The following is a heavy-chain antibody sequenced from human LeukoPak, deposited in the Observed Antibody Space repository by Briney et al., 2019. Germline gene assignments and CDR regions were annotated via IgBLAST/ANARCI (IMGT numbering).Heavy chain of an antibody. CDR3: VRRGDASSGWGDHDY. V-gene: IGHV3-23*01. D-gene: IGHD6-19*01. Sequence: GGSLRLSCPASGFTFNRNAISWVRQAPGKELKWSPTIGGSGDKTFYADSVKGRFTISRDNSKNMLHLQMSSLTGEDTALYYCVRRGDASSGWGDHDYWGQGALVTVSS. J-gene: IGHJ4*02. CDR2: IGGSGDKT. CDR1: GFTFNRNA.